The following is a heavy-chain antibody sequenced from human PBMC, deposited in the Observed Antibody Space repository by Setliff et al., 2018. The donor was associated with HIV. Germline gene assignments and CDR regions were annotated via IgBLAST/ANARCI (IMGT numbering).Heavy chain of an antibody. CDR2: ISSSSSYI. V-gene: IGHV3-21*01. CDR3: ARDPYYYDSSGYGPRAFDI. D-gene: IGHD3-22*01. Sequence: GESLTISCAASGFTFSSYSMNWVRQAPGKWLEWVSSISSSSSYIFYADSVKGRFTISRDNAKNSLYLQMNSLRAVDTAVYYCARDPYYYDSSGYGPRAFDIWGQGTMVTVS. CDR1: GFTFSSYS. J-gene: IGHJ3*02.